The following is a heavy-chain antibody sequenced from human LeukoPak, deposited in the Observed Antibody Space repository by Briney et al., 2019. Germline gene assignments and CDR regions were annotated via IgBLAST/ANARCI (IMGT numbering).Heavy chain of an antibody. CDR3: ARTYYYDSSGYPDAFDI. J-gene: IGHJ3*02. D-gene: IGHD3-22*01. V-gene: IGHV4-59*01. CDR2: IYYSGST. CDR1: GGSISSYY. Sequence: PSETLSLTCTVSGGSISSYYWSWIRQPPGKGLEWIGYIYYSGSTNYNPSLKSRVTISVDTSKNQFSLKLSSVTAADTAVYYCARTYYYDSSGYPDAFDIWGQGTMVTVSS.